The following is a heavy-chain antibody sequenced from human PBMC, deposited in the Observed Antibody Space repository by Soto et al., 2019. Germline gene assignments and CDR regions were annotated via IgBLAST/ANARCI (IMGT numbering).Heavy chain of an antibody. CDR2: IWYDVSNQ. CDR3: ARDLGAFNYGSAYFDY. V-gene: IGHV3-33*01. J-gene: IGHJ4*02. Sequence: XESLSLSCAPSGFTFSTYGMHWVRQAPGKGLEWVAVIWYDVSNQYYADSVKGRFTISRDNSKNMLYLQMNSLRAEDTAVYYCARDLGAFNYGSAYFDYWGQGTPVTVSS. CDR1: GFTFSTYG. D-gene: IGHD3-10*01.